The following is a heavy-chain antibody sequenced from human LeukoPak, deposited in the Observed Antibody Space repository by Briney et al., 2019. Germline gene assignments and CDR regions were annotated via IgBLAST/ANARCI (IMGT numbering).Heavy chain of an antibody. V-gene: IGHV4-34*01. Sequence: SETLSLTCAVYGGSFSGYYWSWIRQPPGKGLEWIGEINHSGSTNCNPSLKSRVTISVDTSKNQFSMKLSSVTAADTAVYYCARGHRASVVILDYWGQGTLVTVSS. CDR3: ARGHRASVVILDY. CDR1: GGSFSGYY. D-gene: IGHD2/OR15-2a*01. CDR2: INHSGST. J-gene: IGHJ4*02.